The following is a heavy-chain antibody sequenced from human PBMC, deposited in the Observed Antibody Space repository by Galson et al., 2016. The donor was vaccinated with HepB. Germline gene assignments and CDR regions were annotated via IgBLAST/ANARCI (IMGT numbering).Heavy chain of an antibody. V-gene: IGHV3-23*01. CDR1: AFTFNSYW. Sequence: SLRLSCAASAFTFNSYWMSWVRQAPGGGLEWVAAIGGNGSPTYYADSVRGRFSISRDNAENTLYLQMNSLRAEDTAVYYCSRVNYYGSGRQQNFDYWGQGTLVTVSS. J-gene: IGHJ4*02. D-gene: IGHD3-10*01. CDR3: SRVNYYGSGRQQNFDY. CDR2: IGGNGSPT.